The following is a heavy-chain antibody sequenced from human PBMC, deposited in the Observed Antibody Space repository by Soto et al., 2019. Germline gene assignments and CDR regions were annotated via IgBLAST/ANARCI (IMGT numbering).Heavy chain of an antibody. J-gene: IGHJ4*02. V-gene: IGHV3-23*01. CDR1: GFTFSSYA. D-gene: IGHD3-3*01. CDR2: ISGSGGST. CDR3: ARGTVFGVVNFDY. Sequence: ESGGGLVQPGGSLRLSCAASGFTFSSYAMSWVRQAPGKGLEWVAGISGSGGSTYYADSVKGRFTISRDNSKNTLYLEMNSLRAEDTAVYYCARGTVFGVVNFDYWGQGTLVTVSS.